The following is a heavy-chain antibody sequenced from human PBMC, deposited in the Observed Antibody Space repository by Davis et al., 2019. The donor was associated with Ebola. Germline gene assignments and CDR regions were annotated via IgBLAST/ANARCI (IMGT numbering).Heavy chain of an antibody. J-gene: IGHJ5*02. D-gene: IGHD6-13*01. V-gene: IGHV1-69*13. CDR2: VIPMFGTK. Sequence: AASVKVSCKTSGDTFSSYALGWVRQAPGQGLEWMGGVIPMFGTKIYAQKFQDRVALSADEATTTAYMELSSLTFDDTAVYYCARVTLRMAAAGLNFFDPWGHGTLVTVSS. CDR1: GDTFSSYA. CDR3: ARVTLRMAAAGLNFFDP.